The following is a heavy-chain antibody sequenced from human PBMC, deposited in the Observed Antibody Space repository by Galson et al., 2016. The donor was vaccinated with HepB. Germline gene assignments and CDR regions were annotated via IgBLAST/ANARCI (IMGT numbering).Heavy chain of an antibody. CDR3: AKDIGRYNWNDGYYFDY. D-gene: IGHD1-20*01. Sequence: SLRLSCAASGFTFSSYGMHWVRHAPGKGLEWVAIIWYDGTNKYYADSVKGRFTISRDNSKNTLYLQMNSLRAEDTAVYYCAKDIGRYNWNDGYYFDYWGQGILVTVSS. CDR2: IWYDGTNK. J-gene: IGHJ4*02. CDR1: GFTFSSYG. V-gene: IGHV3-33*06.